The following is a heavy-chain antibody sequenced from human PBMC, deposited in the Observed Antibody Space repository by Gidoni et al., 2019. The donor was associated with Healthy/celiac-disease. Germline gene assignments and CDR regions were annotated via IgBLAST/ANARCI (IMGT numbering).Heavy chain of an antibody. J-gene: IGHJ5*02. CDR1: GGSFSGYY. V-gene: IGHV4-34*01. CDR2: INPRGST. Sequence: QVQLQQWGAGLLKPSETLSLTCAVYGGSFSGYYWSWILQPPGKGLEWIGKINPRGSTNYNPSLKIRFTRSVDTSKNHFSLKRSSVTAADTSVYYCARWGFCVVVPAARLWRGWFDPWGQGTLVTVSS. CDR3: ARWGFCVVVPAARLWRGWFDP. D-gene: IGHD2-2*01.